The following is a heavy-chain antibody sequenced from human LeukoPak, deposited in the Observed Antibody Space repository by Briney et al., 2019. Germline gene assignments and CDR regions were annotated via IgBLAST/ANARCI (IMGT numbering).Heavy chain of an antibody. V-gene: IGHV1-18*01. CDR1: GYTFTSYG. CDR2: ISAYNGNT. J-gene: IGHJ5*02. D-gene: IGHD3-3*01. Sequence: GASVKVSCKASGYTFTSYGISWVRQAPGQGLEWMGWISAYNGNTNYAQKLQGRVTTTTDTSTSTAYMELRSLRSDDTAVYYCARVPGGYDFWSGYQHNWFDPWGQGTLVTVSS. CDR3: ARVPGGYDFWSGYQHNWFDP.